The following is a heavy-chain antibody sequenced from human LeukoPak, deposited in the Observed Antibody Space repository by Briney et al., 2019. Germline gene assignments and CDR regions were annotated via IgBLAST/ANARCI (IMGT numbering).Heavy chain of an antibody. CDR1: GGSVSSGSYY. V-gene: IGHV4-39*01. CDR2: IYYSGST. D-gene: IGHD2-2*01. CDR3: ARQAGSCSSTSCYEIDY. J-gene: IGHJ4*02. Sequence: SETLSLTCTVSGGSVSSGSYYWSWIRQPPGKGLEWIGSIYYSGSTYYNPSLKSRVTISVDTSKNQFSLKLTSVTAADTAVYYCARQAGSCSSTSCYEIDYWGQGTLVTVSS.